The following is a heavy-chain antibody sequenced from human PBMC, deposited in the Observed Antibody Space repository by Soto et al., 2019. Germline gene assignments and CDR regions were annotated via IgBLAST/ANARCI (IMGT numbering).Heavy chain of an antibody. CDR1: GGSISSYC. CDR2: IYYNGST. Sequence: ETLSLTCTVSGGSISSYCWSGIRQAPGKGMEWTGYIYYNGSTNYNPSLKSRVTISVDTSKNQFSLKLSSVTAADTAVYYCARDRPARASRYPLSPPSYYCVLDVSGQGTTLTLSS. D-gene: IGHD2-2*01. V-gene: IGHV4-59*01. CDR3: ARDRPARASRYPLSPPSYYCVLDV. J-gene: IGHJ6*02.